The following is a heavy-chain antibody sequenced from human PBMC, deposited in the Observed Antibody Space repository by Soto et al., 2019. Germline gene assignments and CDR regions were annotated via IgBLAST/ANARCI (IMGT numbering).Heavy chain of an antibody. J-gene: IGHJ4*02. CDR3: ARDPRYCSSTSCAEPYDY. V-gene: IGHV3-74*01. D-gene: IGHD2-2*01. Sequence: EVQLVESGGGLVQPGGSLRLSCAASGFTFSSYWMHWVRQAPGKGLVWVSHINSDGSSTSYADSVKGRFAISRDNAKNTLYLQMSSLRAEDTAVYYCARDPRYCSSTSCAEPYDYWGQGTLVTVSS. CDR2: INSDGSST. CDR1: GFTFSSYW.